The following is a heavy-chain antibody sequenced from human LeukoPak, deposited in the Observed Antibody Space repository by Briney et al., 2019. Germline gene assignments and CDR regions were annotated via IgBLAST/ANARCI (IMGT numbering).Heavy chain of an antibody. CDR3: ARVREAYDYGDYFDY. J-gene: IGHJ4*02. D-gene: IGHD4-17*01. Sequence: TLSLTCAVSGYSIRTGEYSWSWIWQPPGKGLEWIGYISRSGSTYNSPSLKSRVTMSVDRSRNQFSLTLTSVTAADTAVYFCARVREAYDYGDYFDYWGQGVLVTVSS. V-gene: IGHV4-30-2*01. CDR2: ISRSGST. CDR1: GYSIRTGEYS.